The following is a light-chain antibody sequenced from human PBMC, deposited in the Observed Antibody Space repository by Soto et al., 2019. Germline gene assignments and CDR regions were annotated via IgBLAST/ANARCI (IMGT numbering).Light chain of an antibody. CDR2: LGD. V-gene: IGLV1-47*02. CDR3: AAWDDNLNAYV. J-gene: IGLJ1*01. CDR1: TSNIGTFY. Sequence: ALTQPPSASSTPGQTVTISCSGSTSNIGTFYVYWYQHLPGTAPKLLIYLGDQRASGVSDRFSGSKSGTSASLAINGLRSDDEADYYCAAWDDNLNAYVFGSGTKVTVL.